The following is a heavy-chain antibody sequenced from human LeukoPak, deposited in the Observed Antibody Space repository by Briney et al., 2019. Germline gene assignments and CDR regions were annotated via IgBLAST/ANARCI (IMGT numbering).Heavy chain of an antibody. CDR2: INFDGSST. CDR1: GFTFSSYW. V-gene: IGHV3-74*01. Sequence: GGSLRLSCAASGFTFSSYWMHWVRQAPGKGLVWVSRINFDGSSTGYADSVKGRFTISRDNSKNTLYLQMNSLRAEDTAVYYCAVNYYDSSGHVYYFDYWGQGTLVTVFS. D-gene: IGHD3-22*01. J-gene: IGHJ4*02. CDR3: AVNYYDSSGHVYYFDY.